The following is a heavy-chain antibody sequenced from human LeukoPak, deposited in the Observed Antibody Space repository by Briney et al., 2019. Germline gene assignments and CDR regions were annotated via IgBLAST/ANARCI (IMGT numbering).Heavy chain of an antibody. CDR3: ARGSVSGPADWFDP. CDR2: IYYGGST. J-gene: IGHJ5*02. Sequence: SESLSLTCTVSGYSISSGYYWGWIRQPPGKGLEWIGSIYYGGSTYYTPSLKSRFTILVDTSKNQFSLKVTSVTAADTAVYYCARGSVSGPADWFDPWGQGNLVTVSS. V-gene: IGHV4-38-2*02. CDR1: GYSISSGYY. D-gene: IGHD2-2*01.